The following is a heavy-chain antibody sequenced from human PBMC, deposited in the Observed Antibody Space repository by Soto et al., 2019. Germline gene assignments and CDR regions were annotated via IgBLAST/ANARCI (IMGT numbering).Heavy chain of an antibody. D-gene: IGHD6-13*01. Sequence: QVQLVESGGGVVQPGRSLRLSCAASGFTFSSYGMHWVRQAPGKGLEWVAVISYDGSNKYYADSVKGRFTISRDNSKNTLYLQMNSLRAEDTAVYYCAKGGYSSSWYPNYYYYYGMDVW. CDR2: ISYDGSNK. CDR1: GFTFSSYG. J-gene: IGHJ6*01. V-gene: IGHV3-30*18. CDR3: AKGGYSSSWYPNYYYYYGMDV.